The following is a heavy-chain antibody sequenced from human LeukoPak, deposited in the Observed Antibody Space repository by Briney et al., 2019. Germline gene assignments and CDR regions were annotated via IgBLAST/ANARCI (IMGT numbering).Heavy chain of an antibody. CDR3: ARETQEYYDFSDAFDI. D-gene: IGHD3-3*01. CDR1: GYTFTGYY. J-gene: IGHJ3*02. CDR2: INTNTGNP. V-gene: IGHV7-4-1*02. Sequence: ASVKVSCKASGYTFTGYYMHWVRQAPGQGLEWMGRINTNTGNPTYAQGFTGRFVFSLDTSVSTAYLQISSLKAEDTAVYYCARETQEYYDFSDAFDIWGQGTMVTVSS.